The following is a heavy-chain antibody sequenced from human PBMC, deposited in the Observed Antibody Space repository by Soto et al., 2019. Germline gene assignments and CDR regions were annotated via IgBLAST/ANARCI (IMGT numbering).Heavy chain of an antibody. J-gene: IGHJ4*02. V-gene: IGHV3-33*01. CDR3: ASARYSSSWYPLFDY. CDR2: IWYDGSNK. D-gene: IGHD6-13*01. Sequence: GGSLRLSCAASGFTFSSYGMHWVRQAPGKGLEWVAVIWYDGSNKYYADSVKGRFTISRDNSKNTLYLQMNSLRAEDTAVYYCASARYSSSWYPLFDYWGQGTLVTVSS. CDR1: GFTFSSYG.